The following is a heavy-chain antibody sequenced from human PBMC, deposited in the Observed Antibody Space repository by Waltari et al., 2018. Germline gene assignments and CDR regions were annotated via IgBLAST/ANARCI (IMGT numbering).Heavy chain of an antibody. CDR1: GFTFNNFW. CDR3: VRAYYDGRLDY. Sequence: EVQLVESGGDLVQPGGSLRLSCAASGFTFNNFWMHWVRQDAGKGLMWVSRIKNDGSGPIYAESVKGRFTISRDNAKNTLYLQMNSLRPEDTAVYYCVRAYYDGRLDYWGQGTLVTASS. CDR2: IKNDGSGP. D-gene: IGHD3-22*01. J-gene: IGHJ4*01. V-gene: IGHV3-74*01.